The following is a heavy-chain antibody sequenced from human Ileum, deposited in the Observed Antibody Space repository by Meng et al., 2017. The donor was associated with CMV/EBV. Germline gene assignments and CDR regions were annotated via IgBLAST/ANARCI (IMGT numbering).Heavy chain of an antibody. CDR2: INVGGST. D-gene: IGHD4-17*01. CDR3: AREENTVNQFEY. CDR1: GGSISTYY. J-gene: IGHJ4*02. V-gene: IGHV4-4*07. Sequence: QVHLQEAGPGLVKPSETLSLTCAVSGGSISTYYWTWVRQPAGKGLEWIGRINVGGSTNDNPSLKSRVTMSVDTSKNQFSLKVTSVTAADTAVYYCAREENTVNQFEYWGQGTLVTVSS.